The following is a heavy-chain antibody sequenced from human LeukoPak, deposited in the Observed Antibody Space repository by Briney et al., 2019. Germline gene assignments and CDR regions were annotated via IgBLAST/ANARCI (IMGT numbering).Heavy chain of an antibody. J-gene: IGHJ4*02. CDR3: ARVGVPGSFDY. Sequence: PSQTLSLTCTVSGGSISSYYWSWIRQTPGKGLEWMGYIYFSGNTNYNPSLKSRVTISVDTSKNQFSLKLTSVTAADTAVYYCARVGVPGSFDYWGQGTLVTVSS. CDR2: IYFSGNT. D-gene: IGHD3-3*01. CDR1: GGSISSYY. V-gene: IGHV4-59*01.